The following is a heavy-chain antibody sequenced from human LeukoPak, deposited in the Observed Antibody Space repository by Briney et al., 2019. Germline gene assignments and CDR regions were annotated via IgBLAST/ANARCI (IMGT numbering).Heavy chain of an antibody. CDR1: GYTFTGYY. CDR3: AASPIAVADD. J-gene: IGHJ4*02. V-gene: IGHV1-24*01. Sequence: ASVKVSCKASGYTFTGYYMHWVRQAPGQGLEWMGGFDPEDGETIYAQKFQGRVTMTEDTSTDTAYMELSSLRSEDTAVYYCAASPIAVADDWGQGTLVTVSS. D-gene: IGHD6-19*01. CDR2: FDPEDGET.